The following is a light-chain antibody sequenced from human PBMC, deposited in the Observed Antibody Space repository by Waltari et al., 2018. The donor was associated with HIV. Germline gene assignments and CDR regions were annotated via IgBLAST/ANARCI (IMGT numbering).Light chain of an antibody. Sequence: QSVLTQPPSASGTPGQRVTISCSGSSSNIGSNIVNWYQQLPGTAPKLLIYSNNQRPSGVPDRFAGSKSGTSAALAISGLQSEDEADYYGAAWDDSLNGWVFGGGTKLTVL. CDR1: SSNIGSNI. CDR3: AAWDDSLNGWV. CDR2: SNN. J-gene: IGLJ3*02. V-gene: IGLV1-44*01.